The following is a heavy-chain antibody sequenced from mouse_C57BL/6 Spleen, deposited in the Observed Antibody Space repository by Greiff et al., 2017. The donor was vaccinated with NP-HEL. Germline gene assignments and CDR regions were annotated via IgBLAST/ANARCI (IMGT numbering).Heavy chain of an antibody. CDR1: GYTFTSYW. V-gene: IGHV1-52*01. CDR2: IDPSDSET. Sequence: QVQLKQPGAELVRPGSSVKLSCKASGYTFTSYWMHWVKQRPIQGLEWIGNIDPSDSETHYNQKFKDKATLTVDKSSSTAYMQLSSLTSEDSAVYYCANHYYGSSSFVYWGQGTLVTVSA. D-gene: IGHD1-1*01. CDR3: ANHYYGSSSFVY. J-gene: IGHJ3*01.